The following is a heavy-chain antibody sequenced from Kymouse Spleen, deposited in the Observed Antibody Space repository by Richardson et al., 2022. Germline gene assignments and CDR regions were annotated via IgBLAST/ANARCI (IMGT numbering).Heavy chain of an antibody. CDR2: IYYSGST. CDR3: ARGDNWNYGTSFDY. Sequence: QLQLQESGPGLVKPSETLSLTCTVSGGSISSSSYYWGWIRQPPGKGLEWIGSIYYSGSTYYNPSLKSRVTISVDTSKNQFSLKLSSVTAADTAVYYCARGDNWNYGTSFDYWGQGTLVTVSS. D-gene: IGHD1-7*01. CDR1: GGSISSSSYY. V-gene: IGHV4-39*01. J-gene: IGHJ4*02.